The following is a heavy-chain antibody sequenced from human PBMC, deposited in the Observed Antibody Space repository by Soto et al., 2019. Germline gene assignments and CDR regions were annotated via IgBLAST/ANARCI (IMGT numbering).Heavy chain of an antibody. V-gene: IGHV4-34*01. J-gene: IGHJ4*02. CDR2: INHSGST. CDR1: GGSFSGYY. Sequence: SETLSLTCAVYGGSFSGYYWSWIRQPPGKGLEWIGEINHSGSTNYNPSLKSRVTISVDTSKNQFSLKLSSVTAADTAVYYCARVRKGGIAAAGPGGDDYWGQGTLVTVSS. D-gene: IGHD6-13*01. CDR3: ARVRKGGIAAAGPGGDDY.